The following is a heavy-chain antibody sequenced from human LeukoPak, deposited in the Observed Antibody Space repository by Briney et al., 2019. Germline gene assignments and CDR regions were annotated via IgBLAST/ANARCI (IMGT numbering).Heavy chain of an antibody. CDR3: ATRLPFTGYKN. J-gene: IGHJ4*01. CDR2: MSRTADRI. Sequence: PGGSLRLSCTIFGGTLCTYEFNWVRQAPGKRPGWISDMSRTADRIAHADAVKGRFTMSRENAKISVYLQMNRLRVDDTAIYYCATRLPFTGYKNWGQGTLITVSS. D-gene: IGHD5-24*01. CDR1: GGTLCTYE. V-gene: IGHV3-48*03.